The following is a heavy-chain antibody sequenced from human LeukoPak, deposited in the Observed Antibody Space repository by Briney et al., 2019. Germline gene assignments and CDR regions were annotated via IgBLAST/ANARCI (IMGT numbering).Heavy chain of an antibody. J-gene: IGHJ3*01. V-gene: IGHV3-23*01. CDR1: RFTFSSYA. Sequence: PGGSLRLSCAASRFTFSSYAMSWVRQAPGKGLEWVSAISGSGGVTYYADSVKGRFTISRDNSNNTLYLQMSSLRAEDTAVYYCARDFLHLGGWGQGTMVTVSS. CDR2: ISGSGGVT. D-gene: IGHD3-16*01. CDR3: ARDFLHLGG.